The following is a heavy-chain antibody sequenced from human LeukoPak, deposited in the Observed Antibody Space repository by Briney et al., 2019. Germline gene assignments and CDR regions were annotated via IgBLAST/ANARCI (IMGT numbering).Heavy chain of an antibody. CDR1: GFTFSSYV. D-gene: IGHD2-2*01. CDR2: ISYDGSNK. Sequence: PGRSLRLSCAASGFTFSSYVMHWVRQAPGKGLEWVAVISYDGSNKYYADSVKGRFTISRDNSKNTLYLQMNSLRSDDTAVYYCARDYYCSSTSCPFIRRYYYGMDVWGQGTTVTVSS. CDR3: ARDYYCSSTSCPFIRRYYYGMDV. J-gene: IGHJ6*02. V-gene: IGHV3-30*03.